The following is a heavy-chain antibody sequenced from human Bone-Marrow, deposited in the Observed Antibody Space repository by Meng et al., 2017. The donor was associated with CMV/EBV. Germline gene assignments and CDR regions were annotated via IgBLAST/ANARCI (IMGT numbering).Heavy chain of an antibody. CDR1: GYTFTSYG. CDR2: MNPNSGNT. D-gene: IGHD6-6*01. CDR3: ARFGYSSSSSYDY. Sequence: ASVKVSCKASGYTFTSYGINWVRQATGQGLEWMGWMNPNSGNTGYAQKFQGRVTITRNTSISTAYMELSSLRSEDTAVYYCARFGYSSSSSYDYWGQGTLVTVSS. J-gene: IGHJ4*02. V-gene: IGHV1-8*03.